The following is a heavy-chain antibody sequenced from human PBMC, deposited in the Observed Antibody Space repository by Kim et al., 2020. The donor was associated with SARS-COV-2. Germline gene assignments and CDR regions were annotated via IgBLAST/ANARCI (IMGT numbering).Heavy chain of an antibody. V-gene: IGHV4-34*01. J-gene: IGHJ6*01. Sequence: SETLSLTCAVYGGSFSGYYWSWIRQPPGKGLEWIGEINHSGSTNYNPSLKSRVTISVDTSKNQFSLKLSSVTAADTAVYYCASTIPSKGDYYYYGMDVWG. D-gene: IGHD4-4*01. CDR2: INHSGST. CDR3: ASTIPSKGDYYYYGMDV. CDR1: GGSFSGYY.